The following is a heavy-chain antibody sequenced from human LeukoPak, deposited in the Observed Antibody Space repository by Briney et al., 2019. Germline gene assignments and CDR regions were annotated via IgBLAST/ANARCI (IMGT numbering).Heavy chain of an antibody. D-gene: IGHD1-26*01. V-gene: IGHV1-8*01. CDR3: AREHSGSYYFDY. CDR1: GYTFTSYD. J-gene: IGHJ4*02. Sequence: ASVKVSCKASGYTFTSYDINWVRQATGQGLEWMGWMNPNSGNTGYAQKFQGRVTMTRNTSISTAYMELGSLRSEDTAVYYCAREHSGSYYFDYWGQGTLVTVSS. CDR2: MNPNSGNT.